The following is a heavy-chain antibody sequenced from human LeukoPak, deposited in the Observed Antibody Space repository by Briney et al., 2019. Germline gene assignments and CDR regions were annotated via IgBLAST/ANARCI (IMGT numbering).Heavy chain of an antibody. CDR2: IIPIFGTA. D-gene: IGHD3-10*01. Sequence: SVKVSCKXSGGTFSSYAISWVRQSPGQGLEWMGRIIPIFGTANYAQKFQGRVTITTDESTSTAYMELSSLRSEDTAVYYCARDLDGSEAFQHWGQGTLVTVSS. CDR1: GGTFSSYA. J-gene: IGHJ1*01. CDR3: ARDLDGSEAFQH. V-gene: IGHV1-69*05.